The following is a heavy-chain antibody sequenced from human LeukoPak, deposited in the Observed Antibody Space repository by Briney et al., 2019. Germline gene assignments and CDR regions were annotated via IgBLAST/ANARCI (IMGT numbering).Heavy chain of an antibody. V-gene: IGHV3-23*01. CDR3: AKDSVPYYYGSGSYPDY. CDR1: GFTFSSNA. Sequence: GGSLRLSCVASGFTFSSNAMNWVRQAPGKGLEWVSSVSGSGGDTYYADSVKGRFTISRDKSKNTLYLQMNCLRGEDTAVYYCAKDSVPYYYGSGSYPDYWGQGTLVTVSS. CDR2: VSGSGGDT. D-gene: IGHD3-10*01. J-gene: IGHJ4*02.